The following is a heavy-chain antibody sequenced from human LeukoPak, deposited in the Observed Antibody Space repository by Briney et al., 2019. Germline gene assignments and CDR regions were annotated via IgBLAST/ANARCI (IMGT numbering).Heavy chain of an antibody. J-gene: IGHJ4*02. CDR1: GFTSSSYG. CDR3: AKGDGYNSDFDY. Sequence: GGSLRLSCAASGFTSSSYGMHWVRQAPGKGPEWVAFIRYDGSNKYYADSVKGRFTISRDNSKNTLYLQMNSLRAEDTAVYYCAKGDGYNSDFDYWGQGTLVTISS. V-gene: IGHV3-30*02. D-gene: IGHD5-24*01. CDR2: IRYDGSNK.